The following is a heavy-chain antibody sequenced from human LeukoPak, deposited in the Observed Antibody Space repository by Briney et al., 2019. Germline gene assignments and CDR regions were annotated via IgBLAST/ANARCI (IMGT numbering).Heavy chain of an antibody. CDR3: ARGGFYCGDDCYVDY. CDR2: INRSGST. D-gene: IGHD2-21*02. Sequence: TSETLSLTCAVYGGSLSYYYCSWIRKPPEKGLDWIGEINRSGSTNYNPSLKSRVHMSVAQSKNQFSLKLSSVTDADTAVYYCARGGFYCGDDCYVDYWGQGTLVTVSS. CDR1: GGSLSYYY. J-gene: IGHJ4*02. V-gene: IGHV4-34*01.